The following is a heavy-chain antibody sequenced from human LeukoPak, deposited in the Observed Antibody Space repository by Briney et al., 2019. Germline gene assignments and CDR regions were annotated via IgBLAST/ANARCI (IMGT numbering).Heavy chain of an antibody. CDR3: ARDRGYYDSSGYLFDY. J-gene: IGHJ4*02. V-gene: IGHV4-61*02. D-gene: IGHD3-22*01. CDR2: IYTSGST. Sequence: SETLSLTCTVSGGSISNSGYYWSWIRQPAGKGLEWIGRIYTSGSTNYNPSLKSRVTMSVDTSKNQYSLKLSSVTAADTAVYYCARDRGYYDSSGYLFDYWGQGTLVTVSS. CDR1: GGSISNSGYY.